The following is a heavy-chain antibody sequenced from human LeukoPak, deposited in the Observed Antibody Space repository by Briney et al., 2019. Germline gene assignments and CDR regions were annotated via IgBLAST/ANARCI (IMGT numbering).Heavy chain of an antibody. CDR3: ANLYCSSTSYYYYYMDV. J-gene: IGHJ6*03. Sequence: GGSLRLSCAASGFTFSSYGMRWVRQAPGKGLEGVAFIRYDGSNKYYADSVKGRFTISRDNSKNTLYLQMNSLRAEDTAVYYCANLYCSSTSYYYYYMDVWGKGTTVTVSS. D-gene: IGHD2-2*01. V-gene: IGHV3-30*02. CDR1: GFTFSSYG. CDR2: IRYDGSNK.